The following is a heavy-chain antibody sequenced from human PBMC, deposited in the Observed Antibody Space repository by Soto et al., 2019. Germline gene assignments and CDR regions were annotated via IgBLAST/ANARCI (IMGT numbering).Heavy chain of an antibody. CDR2: IYYSGTT. CDR3: ARTVTVFGVIIPDLMEV. J-gene: IGHJ6*02. V-gene: IGHV4-39*01. CDR1: GDSISSRSYY. D-gene: IGHD3-3*01. Sequence: SETLSLTCDVSGDSISSRSYYWGWIRQPPGKGLEWIGSIYYSGTTYYNPSLGSRVTISVDTSKNQFSLKLNSVTAADTALYYCARTVTVFGVIIPDLMEVWGQGTKVTVSS.